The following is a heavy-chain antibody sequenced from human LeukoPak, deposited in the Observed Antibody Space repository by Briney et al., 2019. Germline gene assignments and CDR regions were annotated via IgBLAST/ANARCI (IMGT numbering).Heavy chain of an antibody. V-gene: IGHV1-3*01. CDR1: GYTFTSYA. J-gene: IGHJ4*02. Sequence: GASVKVSCKASGYTFTSYAMHWVRHAPGQRLEWMGWINARNGDTKYSQKFQGGATITRDTSASTAYMELSSLRSEDTAVYYCVRVTGPLDYWGQGTLVTVSS. D-gene: IGHD2-8*02. CDR2: INARNGDT. CDR3: VRVTGPLDY.